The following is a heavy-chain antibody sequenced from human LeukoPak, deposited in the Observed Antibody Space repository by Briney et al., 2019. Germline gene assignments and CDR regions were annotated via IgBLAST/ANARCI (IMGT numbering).Heavy chain of an antibody. CDR2: IYHSGST. Sequence: SETPSLTCAVSGYSIGSGYYWGWIRPPPGKGLEWIGSIYHSGSTYYNPSLKSRVTISVDTSKNQFSLKLSSLTAADTAVYYCARNRITGTSENWFDPWGQGTLVTVSS. CDR1: GYSIGSGYY. D-gene: IGHD1-20*01. J-gene: IGHJ5*02. V-gene: IGHV4-38-2*01. CDR3: ARNRITGTSENWFDP.